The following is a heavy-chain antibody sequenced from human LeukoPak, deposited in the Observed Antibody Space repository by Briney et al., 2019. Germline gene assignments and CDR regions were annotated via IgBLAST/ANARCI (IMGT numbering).Heavy chain of an antibody. Sequence: GASVKVSCKASGYTFTSYDINWVRQAPGQGLEWMGGIIPIFGTANYAQKFQGRVTITADESTSTAYMELSSLRSEDTAVYYCAGGHDYDILTGAGLAPYWGQGTLVTVSS. D-gene: IGHD3-9*01. V-gene: IGHV1-69*13. CDR2: IIPIFGTA. CDR1: GYTFTSYD. CDR3: AGGHDYDILTGAGLAPY. J-gene: IGHJ4*02.